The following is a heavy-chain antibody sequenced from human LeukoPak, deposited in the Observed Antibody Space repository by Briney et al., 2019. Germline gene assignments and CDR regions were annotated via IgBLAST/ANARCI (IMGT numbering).Heavy chain of an antibody. CDR1: GYTFTSYG. Sequence: ASVKVSCKASGYTFTSYGISWVRQAPGQGLKWMGWISAYNGNTNYAQKLQGRVTMTTDTSTSTAYMELSSLRSEDTAVYYCATAATMVRGVDTYYYYYMDVWGKGTTVTISS. J-gene: IGHJ6*03. V-gene: IGHV1-18*01. CDR2: ISAYNGNT. CDR3: ATAATMVRGVDTYYYYYMDV. D-gene: IGHD3-10*01.